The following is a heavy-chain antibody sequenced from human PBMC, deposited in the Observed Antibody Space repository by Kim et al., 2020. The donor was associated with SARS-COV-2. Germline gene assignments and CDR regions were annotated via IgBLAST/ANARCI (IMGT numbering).Heavy chain of an antibody. D-gene: IGHD3-9*01. J-gene: IGHJ6*02. CDR1: GFTFSSYG. Sequence: GGSLRLSCAASGFTFSSYGMHWVRQAPGKGLEWVAVIWYDGSNKYYADSVKGRFTISRDNSKNTLYLQMNSLRAEDTAVYYCARGSGDDILTGYYNGPPNYYYYGMDVWGQGTTVTVSS. CDR3: ARGSGDDILTGYYNGPPNYYYYGMDV. CDR2: IWYDGSNK. V-gene: IGHV3-33*01.